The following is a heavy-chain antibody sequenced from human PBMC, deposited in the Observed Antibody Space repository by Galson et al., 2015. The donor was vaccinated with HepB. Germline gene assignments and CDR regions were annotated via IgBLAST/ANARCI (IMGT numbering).Heavy chain of an antibody. Sequence: SVKASCKASGYTFTPYDINWVRQANGQGLEWMGWMNPNSGNTGYAQKFQGRVTMTRNTSISTAYMELSSLRSEDTAIYYCARQSGAYHWFDPWGQGTLVTVSS. D-gene: IGHD2-15*01. CDR1: GYTFTPYD. CDR2: MNPNSGNT. CDR3: ARQSGAYHWFDP. J-gene: IGHJ5*02. V-gene: IGHV1-8*01.